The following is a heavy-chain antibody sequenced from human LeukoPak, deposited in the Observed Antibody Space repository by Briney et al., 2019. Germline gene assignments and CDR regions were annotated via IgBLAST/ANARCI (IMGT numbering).Heavy chain of an antibody. CDR3: ARDSPTVVPGLSWYGNWFDP. CDR2: IYTSGST. Sequence: PSETLSLTCTVSGGSISSGSYYWSWIRQPAGKGLEWIGRIYTSGSTNYNPSLKSRVTMSVDTSKNQFSLKLSSVTAADTAVYYCARDSPTVVPGLSWYGNWFDPWGQGTLVTVSS. V-gene: IGHV4-61*02. D-gene: IGHD2-2*01. CDR1: GGSISSGSYY. J-gene: IGHJ5*02.